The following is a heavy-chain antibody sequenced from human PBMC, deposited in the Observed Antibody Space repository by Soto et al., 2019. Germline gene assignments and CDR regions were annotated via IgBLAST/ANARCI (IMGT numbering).Heavy chain of an antibody. V-gene: IGHV1-18*01. CDR3: ARLKTYYDFWSGTNWFDP. CDR1: GYTFTSYG. CDR2: ISAYNGNT. Sequence: ASVKVSCKASGYTFTSYGISWVRQAPGQGLEWMGWISAYNGNTNYAQKLQGRVTMTTDTSTSTAYMELRSLRSDDTAVYYCARLKTYYDFWSGTNWFDPWGQGTLVTVS. J-gene: IGHJ5*02. D-gene: IGHD3-3*01.